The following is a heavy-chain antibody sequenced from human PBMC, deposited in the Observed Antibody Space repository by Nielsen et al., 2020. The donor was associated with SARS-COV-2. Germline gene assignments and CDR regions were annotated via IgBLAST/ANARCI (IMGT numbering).Heavy chain of an antibody. CDR2: ISSSSSYT. D-gene: IGHD6-19*01. CDR1: GFTFSDSY. V-gene: IGHV3-11*05. J-gene: IGHJ2*01. CDR3: ARVAGTPPVSYSYFDL. Sequence: GESLKISCAASGFTFSDSYMSWIRQAPGKGLEWISYISSSSSYTNYADSLKGRYTISKDSAKNSLYLQMNSLRAEDTAVYYCARVAGTPPVSYSYFDLWGRGTLVTVSS.